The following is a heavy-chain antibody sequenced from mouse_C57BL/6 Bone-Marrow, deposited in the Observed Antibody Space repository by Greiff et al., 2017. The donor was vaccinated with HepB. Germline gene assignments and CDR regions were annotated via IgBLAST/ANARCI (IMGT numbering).Heavy chain of an antibody. CDR1: GYSFTGYY. J-gene: IGHJ1*03. CDR2: INPSTGGT. CDR3: ARDTTVVEYFDV. D-gene: IGHD1-1*01. Sequence: EVKLVESGPELVKPGASVKISCKASGYSFTGYYMNWVKQSPEKSLEWIGEINPSTGGTTYNQKFKAKATLTVDKSSSTAYMQLKSLTSEDSAVYYCARDTTVVEYFDVWGTGTTVTVSS. V-gene: IGHV1-42*01.